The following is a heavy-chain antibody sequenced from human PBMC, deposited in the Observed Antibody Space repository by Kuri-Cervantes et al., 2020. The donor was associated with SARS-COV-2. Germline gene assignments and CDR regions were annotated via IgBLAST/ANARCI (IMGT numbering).Heavy chain of an antibody. Sequence: GESLKISCAASGFTFSSYAMHWVRQAPGKGLEWVAVISYDGSNKYYADSVKGRFTISRDKSQNTLSLHMNGLRAEDTAVYYCARSIISHQIYYYYYYMDVWGKGTTVT. D-gene: IGHD1-14*01. CDR1: GFTFSSYA. V-gene: IGHV3-30-3*01. CDR2: ISYDGSNK. CDR3: ARSIISHQIYYYYYYMDV. J-gene: IGHJ6*03.